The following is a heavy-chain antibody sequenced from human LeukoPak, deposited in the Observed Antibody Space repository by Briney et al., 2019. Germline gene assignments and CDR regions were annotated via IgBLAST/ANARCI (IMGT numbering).Heavy chain of an antibody. D-gene: IGHD3-3*01. J-gene: IGHJ3*02. Sequence: SETLSLTCTVSGGSISSSSYYWGWIRQPPGKGLEWIGSIYYSGSTYYNPPLKSRVTISVDTSKNQFSLKLSSVTAADTAVYYCARPQMYYDFWSGSHGAFDIWGQGTMVTVSS. V-gene: IGHV4-39*01. CDR1: GGSISSSSYY. CDR2: IYYSGST. CDR3: ARPQMYYDFWSGSHGAFDI.